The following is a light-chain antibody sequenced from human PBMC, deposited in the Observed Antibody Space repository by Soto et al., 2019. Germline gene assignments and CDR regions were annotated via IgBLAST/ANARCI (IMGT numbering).Light chain of an antibody. V-gene: IGLV2-14*01. CDR2: DVS. Sequence: ALTQPASVSGSPGQSITISCTGTSSDVGGYNYVSWYQQHPGKAPKLMIYDVSNRPSGVSNRFSGSKSGNTASLIISGLQAEDEADYYCSSYTSSSTYVFGTGTKLTVL. J-gene: IGLJ1*01. CDR3: SSYTSSSTYV. CDR1: SSDVGGYNY.